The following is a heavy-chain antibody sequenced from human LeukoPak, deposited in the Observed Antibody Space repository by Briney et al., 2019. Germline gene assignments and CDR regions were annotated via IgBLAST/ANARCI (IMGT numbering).Heavy chain of an antibody. CDR3: ARDTYDSGGYSYGIY. J-gene: IGHJ4*02. D-gene: IGHD3-22*01. CDR1: GFTFSSYG. CDR2: IWYDGGKK. Sequence: GRSLRLSCAASGFTFSSYGMHWVRQAPGKGLEWVADIWYDGGKKYYADSVKGRFSISRDNSKNTLYLQMNSLRAEDTAVYYCARDTYDSGGYSYGIYWGQGTLVTVSS. V-gene: IGHV3-33*01.